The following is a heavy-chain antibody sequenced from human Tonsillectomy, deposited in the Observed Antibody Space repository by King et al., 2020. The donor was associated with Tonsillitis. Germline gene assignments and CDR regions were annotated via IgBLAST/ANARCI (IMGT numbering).Heavy chain of an antibody. CDR2: IKSKPDGGTT. CDR1: GFTFSNAW. V-gene: IGHV3-15*01. CDR3: STDWRHVLLWFGIDY. J-gene: IGHJ4*02. D-gene: IGHD3-10*01. Sequence: VQLVESGGGLVKPGGSLRLSCAASGFTFSNAWMSWVRQAPGKGLEWVGRIKSKPDGGTTDYAAPVKGRFTISRDDSKNTMNLQMNSLKTEDTAVYFCSTDWRHVLLWFGIDYWGQGTLVSVSS.